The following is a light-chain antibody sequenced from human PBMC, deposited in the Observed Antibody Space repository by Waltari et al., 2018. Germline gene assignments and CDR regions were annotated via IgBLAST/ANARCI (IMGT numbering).Light chain of an antibody. Sequence: DIQMTQSPSTLSASVGDRVTITCRASQSISSWLAWYQQKPRKAPKLLIYKASSLESGVPSRFSGSGSGTEFTLTISSLQPDDFATYYCQQYNSYAWTFGQGTKVEIK. CDR2: KAS. CDR3: QQYNSYAWT. V-gene: IGKV1-5*03. CDR1: QSISSW. J-gene: IGKJ1*01.